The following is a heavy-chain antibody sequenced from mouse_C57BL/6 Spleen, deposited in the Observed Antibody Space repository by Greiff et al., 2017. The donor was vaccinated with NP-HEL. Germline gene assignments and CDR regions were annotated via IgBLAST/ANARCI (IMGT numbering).Heavy chain of an antibody. J-gene: IGHJ2*01. CDR1: GYTFTSYW. Sequence: VQLQQPGAELVKPGASVKLSCKASGYTFTSYWMHWVKQRPGRGLEWIGRIDPNSGGTKYNEKFKSKATLTVDKPSSTAYMQLSSLTSEDSAVYYCASNSNYVGEYFDYWGQGTTLTVSS. D-gene: IGHD2-5*01. CDR2: IDPNSGGT. CDR3: ASNSNYVGEYFDY. V-gene: IGHV1-72*01.